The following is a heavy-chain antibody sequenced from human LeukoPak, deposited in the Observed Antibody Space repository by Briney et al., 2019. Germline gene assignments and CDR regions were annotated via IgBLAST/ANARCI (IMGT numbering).Heavy chain of an antibody. J-gene: IGHJ4*02. D-gene: IGHD4-23*01. CDR2: IKRDRSDK. V-gene: IGHV3-7*03. Sequence: GGSLRLSCAASGFSFSCYWMSWVRQAPGKGLEWVANIKRDRSDKYYLTSVRGRFTISRDNAKNSLFLQMNSLRVEDTAVYYCARGGGHLDCWGQGTLVTVSS. CDR1: GFSFSCYW. CDR3: ARGGGHLDC.